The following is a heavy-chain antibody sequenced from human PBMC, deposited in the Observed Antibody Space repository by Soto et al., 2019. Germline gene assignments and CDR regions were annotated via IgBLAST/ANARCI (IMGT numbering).Heavy chain of an antibody. CDR3: ARGGWEPTKDYYGMDV. CDR1: GFTFSSYW. J-gene: IGHJ6*02. D-gene: IGHD1-26*01. Sequence: EVQLVESGGGLVQPGGSLRLSCAASGFTFSSYWMHWVRQAPGKGLVWVSRINSDGSSTSYADSVKGRFTISRDNAKNTLYLQMNSLIAEDTAVYYCARGGWEPTKDYYGMDVWGQGTTVTVSS. CDR2: INSDGSST. V-gene: IGHV3-74*01.